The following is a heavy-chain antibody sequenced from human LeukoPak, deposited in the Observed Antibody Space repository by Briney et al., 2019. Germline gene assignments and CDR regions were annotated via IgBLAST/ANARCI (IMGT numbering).Heavy chain of an antibody. D-gene: IGHD2-2*01. Sequence: ASVKVPCKASGYTFTSYYMHWVRQAPGQGLEWMGIINPSGGSTSYAQKFQGRVTMTRDTSTSTAYMELRSLRSDDTAVYYRAREVVVPAATRGPYYYYYYYMDVWGKGTTVTVSS. CDR2: INPSGGST. CDR3: AREVVVPAATRGPYYYYYYYMDV. J-gene: IGHJ6*03. CDR1: GYTFTSYY. V-gene: IGHV1-46*01.